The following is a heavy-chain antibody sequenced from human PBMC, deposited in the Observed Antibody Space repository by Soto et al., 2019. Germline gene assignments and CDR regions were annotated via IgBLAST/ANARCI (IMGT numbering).Heavy chain of an antibody. V-gene: IGHV4-30-4*01. CDR3: ARGGDRIQLWSVPHYYYGMDV. CDR1: GGSISSGDYY. J-gene: IGHJ6*02. CDR2: IYYSGST. D-gene: IGHD5-18*01. Sequence: SETLSLTCTVSGGSISSGDYYWSWIRQPPGKGLEWIGYIYYSGSTYYNPSLKSRVTISVDTSKNQFSLKLSSVTAADTAVYYCARGGDRIQLWSVPHYYYGMDVWGQGTTVTVSS.